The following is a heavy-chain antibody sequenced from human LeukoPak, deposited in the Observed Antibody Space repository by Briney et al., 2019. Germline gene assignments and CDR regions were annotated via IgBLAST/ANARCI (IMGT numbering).Heavy chain of an antibody. J-gene: IGHJ4*02. CDR1: GFTFSSYA. D-gene: IGHD1-7*01. V-gene: IGHV3-23*01. Sequence: GGSLRLSCAASGFTFSSYAMSWVRQAPGKGLEWVSAISGSGGSTYYADSVKGRFTISRDNSKNSLYLQMNSLRAEDTAVYYCARDWRNWNYEDFDYWGQGTLVTVSS. CDR2: ISGSGGST. CDR3: ARDWRNWNYEDFDY.